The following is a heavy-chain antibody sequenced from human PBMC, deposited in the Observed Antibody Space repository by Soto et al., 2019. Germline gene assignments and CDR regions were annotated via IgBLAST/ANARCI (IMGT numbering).Heavy chain of an antibody. CDR2: IYYSGST. V-gene: IGHV4-59*08. CDR1: GGSISSYY. CDR3: ARLAPEDYFDY. Sequence: SETLSLTCTVTGGSISSYYWSWIRQPPGKGLEWIGYIYYSGSTNYNPSLKSRVTISVDTSKNQFSLKLSSVTAADTAVYYCARLAPEDYFDYWGQGTLVTVSS. J-gene: IGHJ4*02.